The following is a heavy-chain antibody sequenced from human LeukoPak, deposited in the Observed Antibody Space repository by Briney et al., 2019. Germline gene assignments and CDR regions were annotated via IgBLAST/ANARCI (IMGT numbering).Heavy chain of an antibody. CDR3: ARVATVTTDFDY. J-gene: IGHJ4*02. D-gene: IGHD4-17*01. CDR2: ITSSSTYI. V-gene: IGHV3-21*01. Sequence: PGESLRLSCAVSGFTFSSYWMTWVRQAPGKGLEWVSSITSSSTYIYYADSLKGRFTISRDNAKNSLFLQMNSLRAEDTAVYYCARVATVTTDFDYWGLGTLVTVSS. CDR1: GFTFSSYW.